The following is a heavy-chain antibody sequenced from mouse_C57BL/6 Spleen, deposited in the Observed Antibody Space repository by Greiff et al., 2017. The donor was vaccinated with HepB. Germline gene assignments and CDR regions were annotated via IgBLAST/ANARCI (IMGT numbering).Heavy chain of an antibody. Sequence: EVQLVESGGGLVKPGGSLKLSCAASGFTFSDYGMHWVRQAPEKGLEWVAYISSGSSTIYYAETVKVRVTISRDKSKNTLFLQMTSLSSEDTAMYYYVSAFYYDNPWFAYWGQGTLVTVSA. V-gene: IGHV5-17*01. CDR2: ISSGSSTI. J-gene: IGHJ3*01. CDR1: GFTFSDYG. CDR3: VSAFYYDNPWFAY. D-gene: IGHD2-1*01.